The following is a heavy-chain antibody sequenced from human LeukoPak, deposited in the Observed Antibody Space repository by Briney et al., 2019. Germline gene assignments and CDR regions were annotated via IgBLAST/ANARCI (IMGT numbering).Heavy chain of an antibody. Sequence: GGSLRLSCAASGFTFSDYYMSWIRQAPGKGLEWVSYISSSGSTIYYADSVKGRFTISRDNAKNSLYLQMNSLRAEDTAVYHCARDPGWRYSYGYYFDYWGQGTLVTVSS. V-gene: IGHV3-11*01. D-gene: IGHD5-18*01. CDR2: ISSSGSTI. J-gene: IGHJ4*02. CDR1: GFTFSDYY. CDR3: ARDPGWRYSYGYYFDY.